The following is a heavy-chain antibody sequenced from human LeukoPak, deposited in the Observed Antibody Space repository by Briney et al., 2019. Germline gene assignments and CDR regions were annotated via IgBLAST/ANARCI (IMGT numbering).Heavy chain of an antibody. J-gene: IGHJ6*03. CDR2: IYYSGST. V-gene: IGHV4-59*01. CDR1: GGSISSYY. Sequence: SETLSLTCTVSGGSISSYYWGWIRQPPGKGLEWIGYIYYSGSTNYNPSLKSRVTISVDTSKNQFSLKLSSVTAADTAVYYCARGLRFWYYYMDVWGKGTTVTISS. CDR3: ARGLRFWYYYMDV. D-gene: IGHD3-3*01.